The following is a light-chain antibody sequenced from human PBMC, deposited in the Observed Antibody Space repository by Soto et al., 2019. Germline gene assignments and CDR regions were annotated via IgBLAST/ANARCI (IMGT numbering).Light chain of an antibody. V-gene: IGKV3-15*01. CDR2: GAS. Sequence: EIVMTQSPATLSVPPGERATLSCRASQSVSSNLAWYQQKPGQAPRLLIYGASTRATGIPARFSGSGSGTESTLTISSLQSEDFAVYYCQQYNNWPRTFGQGTKVDIK. CDR1: QSVSSN. CDR3: QQYNNWPRT. J-gene: IGKJ1*01.